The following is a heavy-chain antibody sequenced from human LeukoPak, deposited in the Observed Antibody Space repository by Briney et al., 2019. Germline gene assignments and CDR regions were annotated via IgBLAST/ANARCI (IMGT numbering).Heavy chain of an antibody. CDR2: IRYDGSNK. D-gene: IGHD2-2*02. CDR3: AKDSALYCSSTSCYTGLDY. Sequence: GGSLRLSCAASGFTFSSYGMHWVRQAPGKGLEWVAFIRYDGSNKYYADSVKGRFTISRDNSKNTLYLQMNSLRAEDTAVYYCAKDSALYCSSTSCYTGLDYWGQGTLVTASS. J-gene: IGHJ4*02. V-gene: IGHV3-30*02. CDR1: GFTFSSYG.